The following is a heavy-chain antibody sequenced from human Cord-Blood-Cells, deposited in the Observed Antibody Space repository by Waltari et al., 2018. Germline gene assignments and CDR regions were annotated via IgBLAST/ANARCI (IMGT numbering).Heavy chain of an antibody. V-gene: IGHV4-59*11. D-gene: IGHD3-9*01. CDR1: GGSISSHY. Sequence: QVQLQESGPGLVKPSETLSLTCTVSGGSISSHYWSWIRQHPGKGLEWIGYIYYSGSTNDNPSLKSRVTISVDTSKNQFSLKLSSVTAADTAVYYCARVLNYFDYWGQGTLVTVSS. J-gene: IGHJ4*02. CDR3: ARVLNYFDY. CDR2: IYYSGST.